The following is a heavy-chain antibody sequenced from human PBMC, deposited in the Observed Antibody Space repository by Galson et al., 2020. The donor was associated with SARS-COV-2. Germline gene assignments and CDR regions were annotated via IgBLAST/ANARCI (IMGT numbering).Heavy chain of an antibody. D-gene: IGHD4-17*01. J-gene: IGHJ6*02. CDR3: TTVDGDPLYYYYYGMDV. V-gene: IGHV3-15*01. CDR2: IKSKTDGGTT. Sequence: GESLKISCAASGFTFSNAWMSWVRQAPGKGLEWVGRIKSKTDGGTTDYAAPVKGRFTISRDDSKNTLYLQMNSLKTEDTAVYYCTTVDGDPLYYYYYGMDVWGQGTTVTVSS. CDR1: GFTFSNAW.